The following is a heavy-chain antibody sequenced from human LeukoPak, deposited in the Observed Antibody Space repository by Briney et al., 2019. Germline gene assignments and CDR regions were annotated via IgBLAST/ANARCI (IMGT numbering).Heavy chain of an antibody. CDR3: ARDADDSSGYYY. Sequence: SVKVSCKASGYTFTSYAMHWVRQAPGQGLEWMGGIIPIFGTANYAQKFQGRVTITADESTSTAYMELSSLRSEDTAVYYCARDADDSSGYYYWGQGTLVTVSS. J-gene: IGHJ4*02. CDR1: GYTFTSYA. V-gene: IGHV1-69*13. D-gene: IGHD3-22*01. CDR2: IIPIFGTA.